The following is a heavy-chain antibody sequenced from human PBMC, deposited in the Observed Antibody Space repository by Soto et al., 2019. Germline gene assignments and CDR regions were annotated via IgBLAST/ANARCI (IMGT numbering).Heavy chain of an antibody. V-gene: IGHV3-30*18. J-gene: IGHJ6*02. CDR1: GFTFRSYG. CDR3: ANLNNVDTANHLNEDHYGMDV. CDR2: ISYDGSNK. Sequence: GGSLRLSCAASGFTFRSYGMHWVRQAPGKGLEWVAVISYDGSNKYYADSVKGRFTISRDNSKNTLYLQMNSLRAEDTAVYYCANLNNVDTANHLNEDHYGMDVWGQGTTVTVSS. D-gene: IGHD5-18*01.